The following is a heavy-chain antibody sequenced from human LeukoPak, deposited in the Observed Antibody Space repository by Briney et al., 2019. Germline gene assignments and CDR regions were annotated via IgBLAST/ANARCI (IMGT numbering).Heavy chain of an antibody. Sequence: PSETLSLTCAVYGGYFSGYYWSWIRQPPGKGLEWIGEINHSGSTNYNSSLKSRVTISVDTSKNQFSLKLSSVTAADTAVYYCARGRYDFWSGLNWFDPWGQGTLVTVSS. J-gene: IGHJ5*02. CDR2: INHSGST. D-gene: IGHD3-3*01. CDR3: ARGRYDFWSGLNWFDP. V-gene: IGHV4-34*01. CDR1: GGYFSGYY.